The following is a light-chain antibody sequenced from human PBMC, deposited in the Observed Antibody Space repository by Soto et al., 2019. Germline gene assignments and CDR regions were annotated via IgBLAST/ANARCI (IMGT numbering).Light chain of an antibody. CDR3: HQYNMWPPLI. Sequence: EIVLTQSPGTLSLSPGERATLSCRSSQSVASSHLAWYQQKPGQAPRLLIYGASTRATGIPARFSGSGSGTEFTLTISSLQSEDFAVYYCHQYNMWPPLIFGGGTKVDIK. CDR2: GAS. J-gene: IGKJ4*01. CDR1: QSVASSH. V-gene: IGKV3-15*01.